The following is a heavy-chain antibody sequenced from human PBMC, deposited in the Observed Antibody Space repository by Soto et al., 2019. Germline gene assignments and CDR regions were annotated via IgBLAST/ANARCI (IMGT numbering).Heavy chain of an antibody. V-gene: IGHV6-1*01. CDR3: ARGGVPSSSPPHFQY. Sequence: QVQLQQSGPGLVKPSQTLSLTCAISGDSVSSNSAAWNWIRQSPSRGLEWLGRTYYRSKWYNDYAVYVKRRITIIPNRSTNQFSLQLNSVTPEDTAVYDCARGGVPSSSPPHFQYCGQGTLVIVSS. D-gene: IGHD6-6*01. CDR1: GDSVSSNSAA. J-gene: IGHJ1*01. CDR2: TYYRSKWYN.